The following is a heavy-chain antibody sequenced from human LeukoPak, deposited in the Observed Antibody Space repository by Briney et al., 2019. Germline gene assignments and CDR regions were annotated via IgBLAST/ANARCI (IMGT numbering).Heavy chain of an antibody. Sequence: NPSEPLPHTCSVYGVSYSGYYWSWIRQPPAKGLEWMGEINHSGSTNYNPPLKSRVTISVDTSKNQFSLKLSSVTAADTAVYYCARGLDVVAVAGLYYFDYWGQGTLVTVSS. V-gene: IGHV4-34*01. D-gene: IGHD6-19*01. CDR1: GVSYSGYY. CDR2: INHSGST. CDR3: ARGLDVVAVAGLYYFDY. J-gene: IGHJ4*02.